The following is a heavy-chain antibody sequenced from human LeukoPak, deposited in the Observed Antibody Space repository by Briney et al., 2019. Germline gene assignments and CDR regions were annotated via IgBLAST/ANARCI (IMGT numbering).Heavy chain of an antibody. J-gene: IGHJ3*02. D-gene: IGHD3-22*01. V-gene: IGHV3-74*01. CDR2: INSDGSST. CDR1: GFTFSSYW. Sequence: PGGSLRLSCAASGFTFSSYWMHWVRQAPGKGLVWVSRINSDGSSTSYADSVKGRFTISRDNAKNTLYLQMNSLRVEDTAMYYCARRGGRDYDSSGYYMKDAFDIWGQGTMVTVSS. CDR3: ARRGGRDYDSSGYYMKDAFDI.